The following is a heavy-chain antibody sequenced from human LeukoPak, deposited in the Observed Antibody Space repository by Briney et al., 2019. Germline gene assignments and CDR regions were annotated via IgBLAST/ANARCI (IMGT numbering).Heavy chain of an antibody. J-gene: IGHJ4*02. V-gene: IGHV3-48*03. CDR2: ISSSGSTI. Sequence: GGSLTLSCAASGFTFSIYEMNGLRHARGKAREWVSYISSSGSTIYYADSVKGRFNISRDHSQNTVFLQMNSLKTEDTGVYYCTIEYSGSHTDWGQGTLVTVSS. CDR1: GFTFSIYE. D-gene: IGHD1-26*01. CDR3: TIEYSGSHTD.